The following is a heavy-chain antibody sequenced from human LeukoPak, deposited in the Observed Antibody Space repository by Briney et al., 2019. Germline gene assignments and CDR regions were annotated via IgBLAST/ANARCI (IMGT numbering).Heavy chain of an antibody. J-gene: IGHJ6*02. V-gene: IGHV3-49*04. CDR3: MDV. Sequence: PGRSPRLSCSSYGFTFGDHAMSWVRQAPGKGLEWVGFIRSRAYGGTTEYAASVKSRFSISRDDSKGIAYLQMNSLKIEDTAVYYCMDVWGQGTTVIVSS. CDR2: IRSRAYGGTT. CDR1: GFTFGDHA.